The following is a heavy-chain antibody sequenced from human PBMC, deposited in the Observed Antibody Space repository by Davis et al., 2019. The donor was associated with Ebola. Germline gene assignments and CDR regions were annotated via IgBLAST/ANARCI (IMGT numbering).Heavy chain of an antibody. V-gene: IGHV3-23*01. J-gene: IGHJ4*02. Sequence: GGSLRLSCAASGFTFSSYAMSWVRQAPGKGLEWVSAISGSGDRTHYAGSVEGRFTISRDNSENTVYLQLNSLRVEDTAIYYCARDPHVYTWNAHPTWDQWGQGTLVTVSS. CDR2: ISGSGDRT. CDR1: GFTFSSYA. CDR3: ARDPHVYTWNAHPTWDQ. D-gene: IGHD1-1*01.